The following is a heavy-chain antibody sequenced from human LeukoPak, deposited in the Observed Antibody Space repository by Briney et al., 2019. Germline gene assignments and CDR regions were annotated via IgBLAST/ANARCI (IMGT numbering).Heavy chain of an antibody. J-gene: IGHJ4*02. CDR3: ARDHFWSGYYGTFDY. D-gene: IGHD3-3*02. V-gene: IGHV4-38-2*02. Sequence: SETLSLTCTVSGYSISSGYYWGWIRQPPGKGLEWIGSIYHSGSTYYNPSPKSRVTISVDTSKNQCSLKLSSVTAADTAVYYCARDHFWSGYYGTFDYWGQGTLVTVSS. CDR2: IYHSGST. CDR1: GYSISSGYY.